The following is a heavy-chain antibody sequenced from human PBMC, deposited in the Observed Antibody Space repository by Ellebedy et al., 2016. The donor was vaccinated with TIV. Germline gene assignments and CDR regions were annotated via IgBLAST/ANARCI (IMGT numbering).Heavy chain of an antibody. CDR3: AREIIYGGYYFDY. D-gene: IGHD4-23*01. V-gene: IGHV3-33*01. J-gene: IGHJ4*02. Sequence: GGSLRLSXAASGFTFSSYGMPWVRQPPGNGLEWVAVIWSDGTTKYYSDSVKGRFTISRDNSKNTLYLQMNSLRAEDTAVYYCAREIIYGGYYFDYWGQGTLVTVSS. CDR2: IWSDGTTK. CDR1: GFTFSSYG.